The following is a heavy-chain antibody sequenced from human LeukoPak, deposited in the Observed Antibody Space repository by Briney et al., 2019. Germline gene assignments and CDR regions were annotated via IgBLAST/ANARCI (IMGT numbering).Heavy chain of an antibody. CDR1: GFTFSSYS. V-gene: IGHV3-48*01. CDR3: AREDSGYGYAFDI. D-gene: IGHD5-12*01. Sequence: GFLRLSCAASGFTFSSYSMNWVRQAPGKGLEWISYISSSSRTTYYADSVKGRFTISRDNAKNSLYLQMNSLRAEDTAVYYCAREDSGYGYAFDIWGQGTMVAVSS. J-gene: IGHJ3*02. CDR2: ISSSSRTT.